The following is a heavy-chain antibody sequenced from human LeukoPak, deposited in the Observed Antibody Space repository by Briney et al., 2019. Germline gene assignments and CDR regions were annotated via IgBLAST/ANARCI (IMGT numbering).Heavy chain of an antibody. CDR2: ISYNGSNK. V-gene: IGHV3-30*03. CDR3: ARGRGEVSGDTFDM. Sequence: GRSLRLSCAASGFTFSSYGMHWVRQAPGKGLEWVAVISYNGSNKYYADSVKGRFTISRDNSKNILFLQMNSLRVEDMAVYYCARGRGEVSGDTFDMWGQGTMVTVSS. D-gene: IGHD5/OR15-5a*01. J-gene: IGHJ3*02. CDR1: GFTFSSYG.